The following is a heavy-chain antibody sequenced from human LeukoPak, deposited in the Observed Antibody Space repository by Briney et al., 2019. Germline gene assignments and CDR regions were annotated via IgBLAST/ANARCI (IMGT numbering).Heavy chain of an antibody. D-gene: IGHD7-27*01. V-gene: IGHV5-51*01. J-gene: IGHJ4*02. CDR1: GYSFTNYW. CDR2: IYPSDSDT. Sequence: GESLKISCKGSGYSFTNYWIGWVRQMPGKGLEWMGIIYPSDSDTTYSPSFQGQVTISADKSISTAYLQWSSLKASDTAMYYCARRGLGILYYFDYWGQGTLVTVSS. CDR3: ARRGLGILYYFDY.